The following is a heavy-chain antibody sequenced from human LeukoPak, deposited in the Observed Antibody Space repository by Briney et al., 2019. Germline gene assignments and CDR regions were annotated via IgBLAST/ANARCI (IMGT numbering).Heavy chain of an antibody. V-gene: IGHV1-69*05. CDR2: IIPIFGTA. D-gene: IGHD3-3*01. CDR3: ARDPGVAPYSHMDV. Sequence: SVKVSCKASGGTFSSYAISWVRQAPGQGLEWMGGIIPIFGTANYAQKFQGRVTITTDESTSTAYMELSSLRSEDTAVYYCARDPGVAPYSHMDVWGKGTTVTVSS. J-gene: IGHJ6*03. CDR1: GGTFSSYA.